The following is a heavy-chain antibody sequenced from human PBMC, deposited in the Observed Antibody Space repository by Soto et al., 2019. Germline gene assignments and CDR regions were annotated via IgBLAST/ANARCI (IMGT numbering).Heavy chain of an antibody. CDR2: IDSDDGKT. J-gene: IGHJ4*02. D-gene: IGHD6-25*01. CDR3: VKAGYTSGLL. V-gene: IGHV3-23*01. CDR1: GFTFSSYA. Sequence: VQLLESGGGLIQPGGSLRLSCVASGFTFSSYAMNWVRQGPGTGLEWVAVIDSDDGKTYYANAVKGRFSISIDNSKNTLFLQMNSLRVEDTATYYCVKAGYTSGLLWGQGTLVTV.